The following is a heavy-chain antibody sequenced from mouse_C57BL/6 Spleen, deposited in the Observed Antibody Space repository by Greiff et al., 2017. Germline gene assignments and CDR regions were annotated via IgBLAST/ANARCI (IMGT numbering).Heavy chain of an antibody. D-gene: IGHD1-1*01. V-gene: IGHV1-55*01. CDR2: IYPGSGST. CDR1: GYTFTSYW. J-gene: IGHJ3*01. CDR3: ARGSTTTGFAY. Sequence: QVHVKQSGAELVKPGASVKMSCKASGYTFTSYWITWVKQRPGQGLEWIGDIYPGSGSTNYNEKFKSKATLTVDTSSSTAYMQLSSLTSEDSAVYYCARGSTTTGFAYWGQGTLVTVSA.